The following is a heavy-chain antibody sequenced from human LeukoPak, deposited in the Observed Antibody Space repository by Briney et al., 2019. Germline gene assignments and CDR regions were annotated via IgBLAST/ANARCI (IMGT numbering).Heavy chain of an antibody. V-gene: IGHV4-34*01. Sequence: SETLSLTCAVYGGSFSGYYWSWIRQPPGKGLEWIGEINHSGSTNYNPSLKSRVTISVDTSKNQFSLKLSSVTAADTAVYYCARGARSYYGSGSYYNWFDPWGQGTLVTASS. CDR3: ARGARSYYGSGSYYNWFDP. D-gene: IGHD3-10*01. CDR2: INHSGST. J-gene: IGHJ5*02. CDR1: GGSFSGYY.